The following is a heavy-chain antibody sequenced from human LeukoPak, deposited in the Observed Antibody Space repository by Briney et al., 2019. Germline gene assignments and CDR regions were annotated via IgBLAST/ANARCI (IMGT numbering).Heavy chain of an antibody. Sequence: ASVKVSCKASGGTFSGYAISWVRQAPGQGLEWMGGIIPIFGTANYAQKFQGRVTITADESTSTAYMELSSLRSEDTAVYYCARGYSGWSSFDYWGQGTLVTVSS. CDR2: IIPIFGTA. J-gene: IGHJ4*02. CDR1: GGTFSGYA. D-gene: IGHD5-12*01. CDR3: ARGYSGWSSFDY. V-gene: IGHV1-69*13.